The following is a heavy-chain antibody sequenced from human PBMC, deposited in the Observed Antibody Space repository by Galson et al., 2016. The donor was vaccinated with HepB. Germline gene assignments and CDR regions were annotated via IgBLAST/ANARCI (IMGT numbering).Heavy chain of an antibody. J-gene: IGHJ4*02. V-gene: IGHV3-74*01. Sequence: SLRLSCAASRFAFSSYWMHWVRQVPGKGLVWVSRINSDGTTTTCADSVKGRFTVSRDNAQNTLYLHMTSLRGEDTAVYYCVTGSATLTTYWGQGTLVTVSS. D-gene: IGHD1-26*01. CDR2: INSDGTTT. CDR1: RFAFSSYW. CDR3: VTGSATLTTY.